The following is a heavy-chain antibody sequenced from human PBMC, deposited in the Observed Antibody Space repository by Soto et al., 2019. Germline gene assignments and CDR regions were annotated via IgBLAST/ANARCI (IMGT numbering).Heavy chain of an antibody. Sequence: SETLSLTCTVSGGSISSYYWSWIRQPPGKGLEWIGYIYYSGSTNYNPSLKSRVTISVDTSKNQFSLKLSSVTAADTAVYYCARAPPTRGYYDSSGYPDYWGQGTLVTVSS. D-gene: IGHD3-22*01. CDR3: ARAPPTRGYYDSSGYPDY. CDR2: IYYSGST. CDR1: GGSISSYY. V-gene: IGHV4-59*01. J-gene: IGHJ4*02.